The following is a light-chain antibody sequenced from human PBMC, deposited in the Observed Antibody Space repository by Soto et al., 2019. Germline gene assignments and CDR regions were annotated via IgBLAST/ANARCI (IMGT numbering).Light chain of an antibody. V-gene: IGKV1-39*01. J-gene: IGKJ1*01. Sequence: DIQMTQSPSSMSASVGDRVTITCRASQSISSYLNWYQQKPGKAPKLLIYAASSLQSGVPSRFSGSGSGTDFTLTISRLKPEDFATYYCQQSYITPWTFGQGTKVEIK. CDR1: QSISSY. CDR3: QQSYITPWT. CDR2: AAS.